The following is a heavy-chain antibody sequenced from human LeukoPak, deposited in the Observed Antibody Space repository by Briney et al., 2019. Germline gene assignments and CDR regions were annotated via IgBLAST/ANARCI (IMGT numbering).Heavy chain of an antibody. CDR1: GFSFSSYG. V-gene: IGHV3-30*18. D-gene: IGHD2-15*01. Sequence: PGGSLRLSCAASGFSFSSYGMHWVRQAPGKGLEWVADIAHDGSNKKYVDSVKGRVTISRDNSQNTLCLQMSSLRVEDTAVYFCAKDSWPSEVVDASLGYYYYGMDVWGQGTTVTVSS. J-gene: IGHJ6*02. CDR2: IAHDGSNK. CDR3: AKDSWPSEVVDASLGYYYYGMDV.